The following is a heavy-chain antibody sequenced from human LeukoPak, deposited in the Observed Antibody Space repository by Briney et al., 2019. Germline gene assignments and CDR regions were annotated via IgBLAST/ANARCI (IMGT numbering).Heavy chain of an antibody. CDR2: IKSKTDGGTT. CDR3: TTVSNQLLSSGIRRRYYYYYMDV. CDR1: GFPFSNAW. J-gene: IGHJ6*03. Sequence: GGPLRLSCAASGFPFSNAWMSWVRQAPGKGREWVGRIKSKTDGGTTDYAAPVKGRFTISRDDSKNTLYLQMNSLKTEDTAVYYCTTVSNQLLSSGIRRRYYYYYMDVWGKGTTVTVSS. D-gene: IGHD2-2*01. V-gene: IGHV3-15*01.